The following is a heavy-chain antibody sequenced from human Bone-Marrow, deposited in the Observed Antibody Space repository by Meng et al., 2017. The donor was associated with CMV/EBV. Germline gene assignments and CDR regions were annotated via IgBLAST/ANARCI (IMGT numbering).Heavy chain of an antibody. CDR3: ARNPYSGSLLPDY. CDR1: GYTFTGYY. D-gene: IGHD1-26*01. J-gene: IGHJ4*02. CDR2: INPNSGGT. Sequence: QVRVVQSGVGVKNPGASVKVSCKASGYTFTGYYMHWVRQAPGQGLEWMGWINPNSGGTNYAQKFQGRVTMTRDTSISTAYMELSRLRSDDTAVYYCARNPYSGSLLPDYWGQGTLVTASS. V-gene: IGHV1-2*02.